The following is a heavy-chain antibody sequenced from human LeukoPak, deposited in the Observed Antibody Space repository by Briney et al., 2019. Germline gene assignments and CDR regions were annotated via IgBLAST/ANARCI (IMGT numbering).Heavy chain of an antibody. CDR1: GFTFSSYS. Sequence: GSLRLSCTASGFTFSSYSMNWVRQAPGKGLEWVSSISSSSSYIYYADSVKGRFTISRDNAKNSLYLQMNSLRAEDTAVYYCAREEIWFGEKYFNYWGQGTLVTVSS. D-gene: IGHD3-10*01. V-gene: IGHV3-21*01. J-gene: IGHJ4*02. CDR3: AREEIWFGEKYFNY. CDR2: ISSSSSYI.